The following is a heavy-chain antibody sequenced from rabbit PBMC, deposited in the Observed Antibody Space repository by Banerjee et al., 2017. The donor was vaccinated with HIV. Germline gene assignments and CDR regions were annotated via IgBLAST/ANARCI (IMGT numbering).Heavy chain of an antibody. CDR2: IWAGSSGYT. Sequence: QEQLEESGGDLVKPGASLTLTCTASGFSFSGNYYMYWVRQAPGKGLEWIASIWAGSSGYTYCASWAKGRFTISKTSSTTVTLQMTSLTAADTATYFCARGSTYGDDRIHLWGPGTLVTVS. V-gene: IGHV1S45*01. D-gene: IGHD2-1*01. CDR1: GFSFSGNYY. J-gene: IGHJ4*01. CDR3: ARGSTYGDDRIHL.